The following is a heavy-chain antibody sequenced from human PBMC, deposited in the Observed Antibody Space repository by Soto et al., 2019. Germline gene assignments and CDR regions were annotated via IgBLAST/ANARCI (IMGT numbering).Heavy chain of an antibody. CDR3: ARDDSGFSGSHYIDYFNY. D-gene: IGHD1-26*01. Sequence: ASVKVSCKASGNTVPNYAINWVRQAPGQRLEWMGWINGGNGNTYYLEHFQGRVTFTRDTSAGTVYMQLSSLTSEATAVYYCARDDSGFSGSHYIDYFNYWGQG. V-gene: IGHV1-3*01. CDR1: GNTVPNYA. J-gene: IGHJ4*02. CDR2: INGGNGNT.